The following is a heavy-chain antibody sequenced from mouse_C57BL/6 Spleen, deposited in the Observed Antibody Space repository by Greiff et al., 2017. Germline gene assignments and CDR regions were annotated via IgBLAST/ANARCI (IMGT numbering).Heavy chain of an antibody. D-gene: IGHD2-4*01. V-gene: IGHV14-3*01. J-gene: IGHJ4*01. CDR2: IDPANGNT. CDR3: ASYYYYYLYAKYY. Sequence: EVKLVESVAELVRPGASVKLSCTASGFNIKNTYMHWVKQRHEQGLEWIGRIDPANGNTKYAPKFQGKATITADTSANTAYLQLSSLTSEDTAIYYCASYYYYYLYAKYYWGQGTSVTVSS. CDR1: GFNIKNTY.